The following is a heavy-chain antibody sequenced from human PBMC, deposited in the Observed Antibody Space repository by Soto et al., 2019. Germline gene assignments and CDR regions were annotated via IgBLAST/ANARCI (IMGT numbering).Heavy chain of an antibody. CDR3: ARDELYYYDSSGYYSFDY. D-gene: IGHD3-22*01. CDR2: TYYRSKWYN. Sequence: PSQTLSLTCALSGDSVSSNSAAWNWIRQSPSRGLEWLGRTYYRSKWYNDYAVSVKSRITINPDTSKNQFSLQLNSVTPEDTAVYYCARDELYYYDSSGYYSFDYWGQGTLVTVSS. V-gene: IGHV6-1*01. CDR1: GDSVSSNSAA. J-gene: IGHJ4*02.